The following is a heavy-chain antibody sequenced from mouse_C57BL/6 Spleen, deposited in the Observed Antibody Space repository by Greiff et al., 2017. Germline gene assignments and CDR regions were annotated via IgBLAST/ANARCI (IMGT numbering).Heavy chain of an antibody. CDR3: AGRDYATGYFDFDV. CDR1: GYTFTSYW. D-gene: IGHD2-3*01. Sequence: QVHVKQSGAELVRPGTSVKLSCKASGYTFTSYWMHWVKQRPGQGLEWIGVIDPSYSDTNYNQKFKGRATLTADTSSSTAYIQRSSLTSEDSAVCSCAGRDYATGYFDFDVWGTGTSVTVAS. V-gene: IGHV1-59*01. CDR2: IDPSYSDT. J-gene: IGHJ1*03.